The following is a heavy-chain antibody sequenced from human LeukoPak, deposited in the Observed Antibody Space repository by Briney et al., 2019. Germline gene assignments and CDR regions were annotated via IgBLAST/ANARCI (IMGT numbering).Heavy chain of an antibody. CDR2: IRSKAYGGTT. Sequence: GGSLRLSCTASGFTFGDYAMSWFRQAPGKGLEWVGFIRSKAYGGTTEYAASVKGRFTISRDDSKSIAYLRMNSLKTEDTAVYYCTRGRITIFGGDYWGQGTLVAVSS. CDR3: TRGRITIFGGDY. D-gene: IGHD3-3*01. J-gene: IGHJ4*02. CDR1: GFTFGDYA. V-gene: IGHV3-49*03.